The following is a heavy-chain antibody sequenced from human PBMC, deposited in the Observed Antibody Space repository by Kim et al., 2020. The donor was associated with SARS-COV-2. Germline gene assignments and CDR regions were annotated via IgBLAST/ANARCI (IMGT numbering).Heavy chain of an antibody. CDR1: GASISGTVYY. J-gene: IGHJ4*02. CDR3: ARADINWRGLDS. D-gene: IGHD1-20*01. CDR2: IFYTGST. Sequence: SETLSLTCTVSGASISGTVYYWTWIRQHPGKGLEWIGYIFYTGSTSYSPSLKSRLSISIDTSKNQFSLNLSSVTAADTAVYYCARADINWRGLDSWGQGTLVTVSS. V-gene: IGHV4-31*03.